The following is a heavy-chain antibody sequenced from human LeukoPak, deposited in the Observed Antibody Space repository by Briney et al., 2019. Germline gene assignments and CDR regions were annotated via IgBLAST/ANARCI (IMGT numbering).Heavy chain of an antibody. D-gene: IGHD6-13*01. J-gene: IGHJ4*02. V-gene: IGHV4-34*01. CDR2: INHSGST. Sequence: PSETLSLTCAVYGGSFSGYYWSWIRQPPGKGLEWIGEINHSGSTNYNPSLKSRVTISVDTSKNQFSLKLSSVTAADTAVYYCARGRAAAGIGYYFDYWGQGTLVTVSS. CDR3: ARGRAAAGIGYYFDY. CDR1: GGSFSGYY.